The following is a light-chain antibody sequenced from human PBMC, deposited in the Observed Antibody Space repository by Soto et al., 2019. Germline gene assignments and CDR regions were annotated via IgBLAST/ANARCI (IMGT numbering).Light chain of an antibody. V-gene: IGKV3-20*01. CDR2: GAS. CDR3: QQYGSSPLT. CDR1: QSVGSSSF. Sequence: EIVLTQSPGTLSLSPGERATLSCRASQSVGSSSFFAWYQLKPGQAPRLLIYGASRRATGIPERFSGRGSGTDCTLNINILEPEDFAVYFCQQYGSSPLTFGGGTKGEIK. J-gene: IGKJ4*01.